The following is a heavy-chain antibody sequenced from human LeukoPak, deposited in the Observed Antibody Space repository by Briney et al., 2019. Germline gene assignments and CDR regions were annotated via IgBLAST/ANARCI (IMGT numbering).Heavy chain of an antibody. J-gene: IGHJ6*03. V-gene: IGHV3-23*01. CDR1: GFTFSSYA. CDR3: AKLPTMYSSGWSWSDYYMDV. CDR2: ISGSGGST. D-gene: IGHD6-19*01. Sequence: GGSLRLSCAASGFTFSSYAMSWVRQAPGKGLEWVSAISGSGGSTYYADSVKGRFTIPRDNSKNTLYLQMNSLRAEDTAVYYCAKLPTMYSSGWSWSDYYMDVWGKGTTVTVSS.